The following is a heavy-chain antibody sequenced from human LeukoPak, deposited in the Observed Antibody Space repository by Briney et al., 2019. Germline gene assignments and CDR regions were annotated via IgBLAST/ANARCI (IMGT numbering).Heavy chain of an antibody. CDR1: GLTFRSDA. J-gene: IGHJ4*02. CDR2: ISYDGSNK. CDR3: ARDETRQPWMVKLDY. V-gene: IGHV3-30*04. D-gene: IGHD6-19*01. Sequence: GRCLRPAFAAYGLTFRSDAIDSARHAGGSGLGWVAFISYDGSNKYYADSVKGGFTISRDNSKNTLYLQMNSMRAEDAAVYYCARDETRQPWMVKLDYWGQGTLVTVSS.